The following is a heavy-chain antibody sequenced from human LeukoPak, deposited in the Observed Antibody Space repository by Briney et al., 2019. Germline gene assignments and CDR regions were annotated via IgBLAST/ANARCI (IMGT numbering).Heavy chain of an antibody. V-gene: IGHV3-48*03. Sequence: GRSLRLSCIGTGFSFSSYPMNWVRQAPGKGLEWVSHISRDGNAESTVDAPRGRFATSRDNAKNTVFLLINSLRVEDTAVYYCARDSVDGPFVISLGLWVQRALVTVSS. CDR3: ARDSVDGPFVISLGL. D-gene: IGHD3-10*01. CDR1: GFSFSSYP. J-gene: IGHJ4*02. CDR2: ISRDGNAE.